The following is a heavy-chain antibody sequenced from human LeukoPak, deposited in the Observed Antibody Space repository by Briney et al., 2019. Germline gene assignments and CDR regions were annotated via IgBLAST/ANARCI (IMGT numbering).Heavy chain of an antibody. CDR1: GASISSYY. D-gene: IGHD6-19*01. V-gene: IGHV4-59*01. J-gene: IGHJ4*02. Sequence: SETLSLTCTVSGASISSYYWSWIRQPPGKGLEWIGYIYYGGSTNYNPSLKSRVTISVDTSKNQFSLKLSSVTAADTAVYYCARVDIAVAGTWYIDYWGQGTLVTVSS. CDR3: ARVDIAVAGTWYIDY. CDR2: IYYGGST.